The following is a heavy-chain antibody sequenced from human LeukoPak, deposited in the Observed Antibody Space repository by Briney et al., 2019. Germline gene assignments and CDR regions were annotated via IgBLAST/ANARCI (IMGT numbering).Heavy chain of an antibody. CDR3: AKDPMVRGEEYYFDC. D-gene: IGHD3-10*01. V-gene: IGHV3-30*04. CDR2: ISYDGSNK. Sequence: GGSLRLSCAASGFTFSMHWVRQAPGKGLEWVAVISYDGSNKYYADSVKGRFTISRDNSKNTLYLQMNSLRAEDTAVYYCAKDPMVRGEEYYFDCWGQGTLVTVSS. J-gene: IGHJ4*02. CDR1: GFTFS.